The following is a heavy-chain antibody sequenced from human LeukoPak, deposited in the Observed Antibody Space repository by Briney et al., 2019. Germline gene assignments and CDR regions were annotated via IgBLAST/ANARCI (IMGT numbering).Heavy chain of an antibody. J-gene: IGHJ4*02. Sequence: SWTLSLTCTCIGGSISRYYWSWIGQPPGKGLAGMGGIYYSGSTNPRPSLKSRGTISVDTSNNQLSLKLRSVTAADAAVYYCARVGHNFDWLLSGSYFDYWGQGTLVTVSS. D-gene: IGHD3-9*01. V-gene: IGHV4-59*01. CDR2: IYYSGST. CDR1: GGSISRYY. CDR3: ARVGHNFDWLLSGSYFDY.